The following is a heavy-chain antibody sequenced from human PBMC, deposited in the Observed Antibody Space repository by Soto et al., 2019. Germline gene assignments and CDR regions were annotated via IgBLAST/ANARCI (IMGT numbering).Heavy chain of an antibody. V-gene: IGHV3-53*01. Sequence: EVQLVESGGGLIQPGGSLRLSCAASGFTVSSNYMSWVRQAPGKGLEWVSVIYSGGSTYYADSVKGRFTISRDNSKNTRYLQMNSLRAEDTAVYYCERHITMDPLLLYWGQGTLVTVSS. CDR1: GFTVSSNY. CDR2: IYSGGST. CDR3: ERHITMDPLLLY. D-gene: IGHD3-10*01. J-gene: IGHJ4*02.